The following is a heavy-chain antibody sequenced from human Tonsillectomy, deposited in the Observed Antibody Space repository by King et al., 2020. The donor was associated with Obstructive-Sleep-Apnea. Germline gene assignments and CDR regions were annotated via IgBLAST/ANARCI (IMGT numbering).Heavy chain of an antibody. J-gene: IGHJ4*02. CDR2: VYYSGNT. CDR1: GDSISSSSYY. CDR3: ARVSETLLQYFDWSYYFDY. V-gene: IGHV4-39*07. D-gene: IGHD3-9*01. Sequence: LQLQESGPGLVKPSETLSLTCTVSGDSISSSSYYWGWIRQPPGRGLEWIGTVYYSGNTYYNPSLKSRVTISVDTSKNQFSLKLSSVTAADTAVYYCARVSETLLQYFDWSYYFDYWGQGTLVTVSS.